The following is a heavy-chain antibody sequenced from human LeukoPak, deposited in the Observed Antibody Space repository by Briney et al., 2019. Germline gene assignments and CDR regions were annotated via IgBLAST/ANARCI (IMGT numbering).Heavy chain of an antibody. CDR3: AKDEVWYCSSTSCSSPGN. CDR1: GFTFSSYG. D-gene: IGHD2-2*01. CDR2: IRYDENNK. Sequence: GGSLRLSXAASGFTFSSYGMHWVRQAPGKGLEWVAFIRYDENNKYYAGSVKGRFTISRDNSKNTLYLHMNSLRAEDTAVYYCAKDEVWYCSSTSCSSPGNWGQGTLVTVSS. J-gene: IGHJ4*02. V-gene: IGHV3-30*02.